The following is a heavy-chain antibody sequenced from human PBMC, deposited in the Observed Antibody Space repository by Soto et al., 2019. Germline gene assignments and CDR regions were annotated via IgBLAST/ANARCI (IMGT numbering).Heavy chain of an antibody. D-gene: IGHD1-1*01. Sequence: EVQLVESGGGLVQPGGSLRLSCAASGFTFSRYWMHWVRQAPGKGLVWVSRINSDESSTSYADSVKGRFTISRDNAKNTLSLQMNSLRVEDTAVYYCARAPVDWNDRQPIDCWGQGTLVTVSS. J-gene: IGHJ4*02. V-gene: IGHV3-74*01. CDR3: ARAPVDWNDRQPIDC. CDR2: INSDESST. CDR1: GFTFSRYW.